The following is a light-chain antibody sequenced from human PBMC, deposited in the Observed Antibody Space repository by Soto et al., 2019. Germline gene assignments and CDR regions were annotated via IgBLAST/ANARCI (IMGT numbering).Light chain of an antibody. CDR2: EVN. CDR1: SGGVGGYNY. Sequence: QSVLTQPPSASGSPGQSVAISCTGTSGGVGGYNYVSWYQQHPGKAPKLMIYEVNKRPSGVPDRFSGSKSGNTASLTVSGLQAEDEADYYCSSYAGSSNVFGTGTKVTVL. J-gene: IGLJ1*01. V-gene: IGLV2-8*01. CDR3: SSYAGSSNV.